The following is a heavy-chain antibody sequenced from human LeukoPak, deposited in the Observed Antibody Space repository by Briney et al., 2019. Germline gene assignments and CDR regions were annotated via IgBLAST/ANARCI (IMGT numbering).Heavy chain of an antibody. J-gene: IGHJ3*02. CDR3: ARHERDASLDHALDI. V-gene: IGHV4-59*08. CDR2: IYYSGNT. D-gene: IGHD5-24*01. CDR1: GGSISNYY. Sequence: SETLSLTCTVSGGSISNYYWSWIRQPPGKGLEWIGYIYYSGNTNYNPSLKSRVTISVDPSRNQFSLKLSSVTAADTAVYYCARHERDASLDHALDIWGQGTMVTVSS.